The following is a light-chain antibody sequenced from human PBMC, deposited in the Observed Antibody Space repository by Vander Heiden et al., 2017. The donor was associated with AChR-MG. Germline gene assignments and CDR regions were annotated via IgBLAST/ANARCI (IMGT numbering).Light chain of an antibody. CDR3: QHSFTNPYT. V-gene: IGKV1-39*01. J-gene: IGKJ2*01. CDR1: QTINTY. Sequence: MQITQSPSSLSPSVGDRVTITCRASQTINTYLDWYQHIPGNAPKVLIYAASSLQSGVPSRFSGSGSGTDFTLTISSLQPEDCATYYCQHSFTNPYTFGQGTKLEIK. CDR2: AAS.